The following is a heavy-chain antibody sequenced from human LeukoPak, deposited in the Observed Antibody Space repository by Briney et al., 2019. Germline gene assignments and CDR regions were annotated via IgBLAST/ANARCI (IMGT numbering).Heavy chain of an antibody. Sequence: SETLSLTCTVSGGSISSSSYYWGWIRQPPGKGLEWIGSIYYSGSTYYNPSLKSRVTISVDTSKNQFSLKLSSVTAADTAVYYCARSYSSGWLGYFDYWGQGTLVTVSS. CDR3: ARSYSSGWLGYFDY. CDR2: IYYSGST. D-gene: IGHD6-19*01. J-gene: IGHJ4*02. CDR1: GGSISSSSYY. V-gene: IGHV4-39*01.